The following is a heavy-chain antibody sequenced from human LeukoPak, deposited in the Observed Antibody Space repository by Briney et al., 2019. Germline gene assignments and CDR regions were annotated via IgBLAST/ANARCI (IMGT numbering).Heavy chain of an antibody. CDR1: GLSVSSNF. V-gene: IGHV3-66*01. J-gene: IGHJ4*02. CDR3: ARGSRGAPPGHFDY. D-gene: IGHD2-15*01. CDR2: IYSGGST. Sequence: GGSLRLSCAATGLSVSSNFMSWVRQAPGKGLEWVSVIYSGGSTYYADSVKGRFTISRDNSKNTLYLQMNSLRAEDTAVYYCARGSRGAPPGHFDYWGQGTLVTVSS.